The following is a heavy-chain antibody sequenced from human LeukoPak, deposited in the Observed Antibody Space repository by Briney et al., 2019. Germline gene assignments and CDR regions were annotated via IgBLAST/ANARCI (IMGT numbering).Heavy chain of an antibody. CDR1: GFTVSSNY. J-gene: IGHJ6*02. V-gene: IGHV3-53*01. CDR2: IYSGGST. Sequence: GGSLRLSCAASGFTVSSNYMSWVRQAPGKGLEWVLVIYSGGSTYYADSVKGRFTISRDNSKNTLYLQMNSLRAEDTAVYYCARGGVALYYYYGMDVWGQGTTVTVSS. CDR3: ARGGVALYYYYGMDV. D-gene: IGHD2-15*01.